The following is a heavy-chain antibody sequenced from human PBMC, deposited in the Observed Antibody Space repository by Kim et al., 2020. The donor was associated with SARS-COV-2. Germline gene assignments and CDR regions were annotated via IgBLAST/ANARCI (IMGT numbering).Heavy chain of an antibody. CDR1: GFTFTSPW. CDR2: IRQDGTEK. V-gene: IGHV3-7*03. CDR3: ARYRVSLDY. J-gene: IGHJ4*02. Sequence: GGSLRLSCEGSGFTFTSPWMTWVRQAPGKGLEWVANIRQDGTEKNYVDSVKGRFTISRYNAKNSVYLQMNSLRAEDTAVYYCARYRVSLDYWGQGALVTVSS.